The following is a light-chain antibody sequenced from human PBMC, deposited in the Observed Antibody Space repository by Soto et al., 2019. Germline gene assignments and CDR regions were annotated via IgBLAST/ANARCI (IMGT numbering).Light chain of an antibody. CDR3: QQYSPYQAT. J-gene: IGKJ1*01. Sequence: DIQMTQSPSTLSGSVGDRVAITCRASQTISTWLAWYQQKPGKAPNLLIYKASSLESGVPSRFSGSGSGTEFTLTISSLQPDDFATYYCQQYSPYQATFGQGTKVDI. CDR2: KAS. V-gene: IGKV1-5*03. CDR1: QTISTW.